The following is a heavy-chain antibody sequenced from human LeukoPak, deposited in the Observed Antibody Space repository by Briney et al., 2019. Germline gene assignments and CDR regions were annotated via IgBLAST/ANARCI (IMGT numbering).Heavy chain of an antibody. CDR3: ARHRDCSSTSCYTPFDY. Sequence: GESLKISCKGSGYNFTSYWIGWVRQMPGKGLEWMGIIYPGDSDTRYSPSFQGQVTISADKSISTAYLQWSSLKASDTAMYYCARHRDCSSTSCYTPFDYWGQGTLVTVSS. CDR1: GYNFTSYW. D-gene: IGHD2-2*02. CDR2: IYPGDSDT. V-gene: IGHV5-51*01. J-gene: IGHJ4*02.